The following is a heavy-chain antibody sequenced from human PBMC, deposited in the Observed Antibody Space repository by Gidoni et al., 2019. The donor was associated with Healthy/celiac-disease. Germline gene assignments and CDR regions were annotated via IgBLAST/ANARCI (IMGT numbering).Heavy chain of an antibody. D-gene: IGHD3-3*01. CDR1: GFTFSSYG. V-gene: IGHV3-30*18. CDR3: AKVCDFWSGYLPWDYYYGMDV. J-gene: IGHJ6*02. Sequence: QVQLVESGGGVVQPGRSLRLSCAASGFTFSSYGMHWVRQAPGKGLEWVAVISYDGRNKYYADSVKGRFTISRDNSKNTLYLQMNSLRAEDTAVYYCAKVCDFWSGYLPWDYYYGMDVWGQGTTVTVSS. CDR2: ISYDGRNK.